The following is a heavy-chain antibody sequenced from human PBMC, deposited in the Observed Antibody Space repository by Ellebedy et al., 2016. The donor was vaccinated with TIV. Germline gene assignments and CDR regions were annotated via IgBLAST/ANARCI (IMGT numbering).Heavy chain of an antibody. CDR2: IYYSGST. Sequence: SETLSLTCTVSGGSISSYYWSWIRQPPGKGLEWIGYIYYSGSTNYNPSLKSRVTITVGTSKNQFSLKLSSVTAADTAVYYCARGGYDYVWGSYRSSDYYFDYWGQGTLVTVSS. J-gene: IGHJ4*02. CDR3: ARGGYDYVWGSYRSSDYYFDY. D-gene: IGHD3-16*02. CDR1: GGSISSYY. V-gene: IGHV4-59*01.